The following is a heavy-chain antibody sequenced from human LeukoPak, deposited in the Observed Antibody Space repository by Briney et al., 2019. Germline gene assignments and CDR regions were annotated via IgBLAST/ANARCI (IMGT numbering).Heavy chain of an antibody. CDR1: GFNLDDHA. CDR3: ARVRTGLAFDI. J-gene: IGHJ3*02. D-gene: IGHD7-27*01. V-gene: IGHV3-9*01. Sequence: GGSLRLSCAASGFNLDDHAMHWVRQAPGKGLEWVSGISWNSGNIAYADYVKGRFTISRDNAKNTLYLQMNSLRAEDTAVYYCARVRTGLAFDIWGQGTMVTVSS. CDR2: ISWNSGNI.